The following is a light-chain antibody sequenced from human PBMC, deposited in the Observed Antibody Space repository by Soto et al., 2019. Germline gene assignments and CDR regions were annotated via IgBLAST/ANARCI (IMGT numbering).Light chain of an antibody. Sequence: DIVMTQSPLSLPVTPGEPASISCRSSQSLLHSNGYNYLDWYLQKPGQSPQLLIYLGSNRDSGVPDRFSGSGSGKDFTLEISRVEAEDVGVYYCMQALQTPELTFGGGTKVEIK. V-gene: IGKV2-28*01. J-gene: IGKJ4*01. CDR2: LGS. CDR1: QSLLHSNGYNY. CDR3: MQALQTPELT.